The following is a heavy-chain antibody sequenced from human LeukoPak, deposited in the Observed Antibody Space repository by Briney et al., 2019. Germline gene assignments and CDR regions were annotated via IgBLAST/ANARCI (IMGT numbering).Heavy chain of an antibody. CDR1: GYTFVGYY. D-gene: IGHD4-17*01. CDR3: ARGNNGDYSDAFDI. CDR2: INSNTGGT. Sequence: ASVKVSCKASGYTFVGYYIHLVRQAPGQGLEWMGLINSNTGGTIYAQRFQGRVTMTRDTSTSTAYMELSRLTSDDTAVYYCARGNNGDYSDAFDIWGQGTLVTVSS. V-gene: IGHV1-2*02. J-gene: IGHJ3*02.